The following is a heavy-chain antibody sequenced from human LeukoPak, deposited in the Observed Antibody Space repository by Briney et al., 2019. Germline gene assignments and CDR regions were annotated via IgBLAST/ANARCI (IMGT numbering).Heavy chain of an antibody. CDR2: ISGSGGST. Sequence: PGGSLRLSCAASGFTFSNYWMHWVRQAPGKGLEWVSAISGSGGSTYYADSVKGRFTISRDNSKNTLYLQMHSLRAEDTAVYYCAGRGSGSYFDYWGQGTLVTVSS. V-gene: IGHV3-23*01. CDR3: AGRGSGSYFDY. D-gene: IGHD3-10*01. J-gene: IGHJ4*02. CDR1: GFTFSNYW.